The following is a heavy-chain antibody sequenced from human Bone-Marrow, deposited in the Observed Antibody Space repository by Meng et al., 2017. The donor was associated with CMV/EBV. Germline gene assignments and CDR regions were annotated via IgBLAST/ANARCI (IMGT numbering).Heavy chain of an antibody. CDR2: INPNSGGT. Sequence: ASVKVSCKASGYTFTGYYMHWVRQAPGQGLEWMGWINPNSGGTNYAQKFQGRVTMTRDTSISTAYMELSRLRSDDTAGYYRARDLWELLPTDGMDVWGQGTTVTVSS. V-gene: IGHV1-2*02. CDR3: ARDLWELLPTDGMDV. D-gene: IGHD1-26*01. J-gene: IGHJ6*02. CDR1: GYTFTGYY.